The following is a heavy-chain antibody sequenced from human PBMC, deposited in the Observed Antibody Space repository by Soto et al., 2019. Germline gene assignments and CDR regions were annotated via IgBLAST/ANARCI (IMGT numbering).Heavy chain of an antibody. CDR2: VYYSGTT. J-gene: IGHJ4*02. D-gene: IGHD6-13*01. Sequence: QVQLQESGPGLVKPSETLSLTCTVSGVSLSSYYWTWIRQPPGKGLEWVGYVYYSGTTSYHPSLQSRVIISVATSKNQASLKVKSATAADTAIYYCARARSTWRYSFDCCGQGSLVTVSS. V-gene: IGHV4-59*01. CDR1: GVSLSSYY. CDR3: ARARSTWRYSFDC.